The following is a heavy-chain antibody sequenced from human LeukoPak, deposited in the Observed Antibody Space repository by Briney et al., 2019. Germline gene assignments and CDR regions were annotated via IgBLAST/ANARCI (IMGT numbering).Heavy chain of an antibody. Sequence: PGGSLRLSCAASGFTFSSYGMHWVRQAPGKGLEWVAFIRYDGSNKYYADSVKGRFTISRDNSKNTLYLQMNSLRAEDTAVYYCAKGGSGSYSSAYVDYWGQGTLVTVSS. D-gene: IGHD3-10*01. CDR1: GFTFSSYG. CDR3: AKGGSGSYSSAYVDY. CDR2: IRYDGSNK. J-gene: IGHJ4*02. V-gene: IGHV3-30*02.